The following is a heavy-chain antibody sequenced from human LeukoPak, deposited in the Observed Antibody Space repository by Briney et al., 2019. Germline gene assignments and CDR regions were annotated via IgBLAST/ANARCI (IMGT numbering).Heavy chain of an antibody. CDR2: ILDDGSNK. J-gene: IGHJ4*02. CDR3: ARGPGYSSGWYVLSVDY. Sequence: GGSLRLSCAASRFTFSSYAIHWVRQAPGKGLEWVAVILDDGSNKYYADSVKGRFTISRDNSKNTLYLQMNSLSAEDTAVYYCARGPGYSSGWYVLSVDYWGQGTLVTVSS. D-gene: IGHD6-19*01. CDR1: RFTFSSYA. V-gene: IGHV3-30*04.